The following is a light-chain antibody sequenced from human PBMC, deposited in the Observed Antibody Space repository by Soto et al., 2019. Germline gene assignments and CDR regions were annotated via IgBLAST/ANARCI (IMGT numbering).Light chain of an antibody. J-gene: IGKJ3*01. Sequence: AIQLTQSPSSLSASVGDRVTITCRASQGISSALAWYQQKPGKAPKLLIYDASSLESGVPSRFSGSGSWTDFTLTISSLQPEDFATYYCQQFNSSPFTFGPGTKVDIK. CDR3: QQFNSSPFT. V-gene: IGKV1-13*02. CDR1: QGISSA. CDR2: DAS.